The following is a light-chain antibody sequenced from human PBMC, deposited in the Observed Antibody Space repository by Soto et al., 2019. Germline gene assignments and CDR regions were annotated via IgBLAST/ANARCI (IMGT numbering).Light chain of an antibody. J-gene: IGKJ1*01. CDR2: GAS. Sequence: QSPATLSVSPGERATLSCRASQTVNTFLAWYQQKPGQAPRLLIYGASTRASGVPARFSGSGSGTEFTLTISSLQFEDFAVYYCQQYSNWPETFGQGTKVDIK. CDR1: QTVNTF. V-gene: IGKV3-15*01. CDR3: QQYSNWPET.